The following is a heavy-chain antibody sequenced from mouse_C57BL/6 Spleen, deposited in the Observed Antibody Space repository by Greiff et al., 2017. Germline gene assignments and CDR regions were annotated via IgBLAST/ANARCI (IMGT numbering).Heavy chain of an antibody. D-gene: IGHD1-1*01. CDR3: ARKGTVVATTRYYFDD. J-gene: IGHJ2*01. CDR1: GYAFSSYW. CDR2: IYPGDGDT. V-gene: IGHV1-80*01. Sequence: QVQLQQSGAELVKPGASVKISCKASGYAFSSYWMNWVKQRPGKGLEWIGQIYPGDGDTNYNGKFKGKATLTADKSSSTAYMQLSSLTSEDSAVYFCARKGTVVATTRYYFDDWGQGTTLTVSS.